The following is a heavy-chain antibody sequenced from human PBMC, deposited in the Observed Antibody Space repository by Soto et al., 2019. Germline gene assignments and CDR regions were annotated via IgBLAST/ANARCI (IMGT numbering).Heavy chain of an antibody. CDR3: ARERTFGDNKHNYMDV. Sequence: QVQLVESGGGVVQPGRSLRLSCAASEFTFSRHGMHWVRQAPGKGLQWVGVIWSDGSNEVYSVSVKGRFIISRYNSKNSLYLQMNSLRAEDTAVYYCARERTFGDNKHNYMDVWGTGITVTVSS. D-gene: IGHD3-10*01. CDR2: IWSDGSNE. CDR1: EFTFSRHG. V-gene: IGHV3-33*01. J-gene: IGHJ6*03.